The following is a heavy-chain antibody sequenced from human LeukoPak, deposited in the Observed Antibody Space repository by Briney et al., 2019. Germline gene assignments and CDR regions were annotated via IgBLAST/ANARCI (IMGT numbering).Heavy chain of an antibody. CDR2: IYYSGST. CDR3: ARGVYGDYWFDP. J-gene: IGHJ5*02. CDR1: GGSISSYY. V-gene: IGHV4-59*01. Sequence: PSETLSLTCTVSGGSISSYYWSWIRQPPGKGLEWTGYIYYSGSTNYNPSLKSRVTISVDTSKNQFSLKLSSVTAADTAVYYCARGVYGDYWFDPWGQGTLVTVSS. D-gene: IGHD4-17*01.